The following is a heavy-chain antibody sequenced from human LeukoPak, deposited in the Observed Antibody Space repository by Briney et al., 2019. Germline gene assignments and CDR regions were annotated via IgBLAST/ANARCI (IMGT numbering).Heavy chain of an antibody. Sequence: GESLKISCKHSEYSFPNYCIGWVRQMPGKGLEWMGIIYPDDSDTRYSPSFQGQVIMSVDKSISTAYLQWSSLKASDTAIYYCARGRLGSTWRYWFDPWGQGTLVTVSS. J-gene: IGHJ5*02. CDR2: IYPDDSDT. D-gene: IGHD2-2*01. CDR1: EYSFPNYC. V-gene: IGHV5-51*01. CDR3: ARGRLGSTWRYWFDP.